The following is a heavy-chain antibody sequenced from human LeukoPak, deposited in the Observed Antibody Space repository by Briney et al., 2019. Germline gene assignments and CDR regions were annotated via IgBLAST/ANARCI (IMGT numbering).Heavy chain of an antibody. V-gene: IGHV1-69*01. CDR1: GGTFSSYA. D-gene: IGHD3-3*01. J-gene: IGHJ5*02. Sequence: GSSVKLSCTASGGTFSSYAISWVRQAPGQGLEWMGGIIPIFGTANYAQKFQGRVTITADESTSTAYMEMSSLRSEDTAVYYCARDRLGRPFWSGHTNWFDPWGQGTLVTVSS. CDR3: ARDRLGRPFWSGHTNWFDP. CDR2: IIPIFGTA.